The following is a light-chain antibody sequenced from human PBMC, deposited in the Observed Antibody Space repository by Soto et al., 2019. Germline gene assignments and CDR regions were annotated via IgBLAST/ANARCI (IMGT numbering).Light chain of an antibody. Sequence: DIQMTQSPSTLSASVGDRVTITCRASQSIRSRLAWYQQKPGKAPKLLIYKASSLESGFPSRFSGSGSGTEFTLTFSSLQPDEFATYCCQQYNSYSRTFGQGTKVEIK. CDR3: QQYNSYSRT. CDR1: QSIRSR. V-gene: IGKV1-5*03. J-gene: IGKJ1*01. CDR2: KAS.